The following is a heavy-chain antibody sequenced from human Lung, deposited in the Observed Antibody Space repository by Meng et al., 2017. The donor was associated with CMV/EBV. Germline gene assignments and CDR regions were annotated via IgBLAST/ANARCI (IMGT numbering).Heavy chain of an antibody. J-gene: IGHJ4*02. CDR3: ARRNFYCTNGVCYLDY. Sequence: GSLRLSXAASGFTFSSYAMHWVRQAPGKGLEWLAVISYDGSDKYYTDSVKGRFTISRDSSKNTLLLQMNSLRAEDTAVYYCARRNFYCTNGVCYLDYWGQGTXVTVSS. D-gene: IGHD2-8*01. V-gene: IGHV3-30*04. CDR1: GFTFSSYA. CDR2: ISYDGSDK.